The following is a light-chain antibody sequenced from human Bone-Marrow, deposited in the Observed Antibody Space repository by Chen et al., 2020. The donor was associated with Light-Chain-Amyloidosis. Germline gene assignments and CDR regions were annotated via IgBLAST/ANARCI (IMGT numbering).Light chain of an antibody. Sequence: NYMLTQPHSVSESPGNTVIKSCTNSSGSIATNYVQWYKQRPGSSPTTVIYEDDQRPSRVPDRFSGSIDRSSNSASLTISGLKTEAEADYYCQSYQGSSQGVFGGGTTLTVL. J-gene: IGLJ3*02. CDR1: SGSIATNY. CDR3: QSYQGSSQGV. CDR2: EDD. V-gene: IGLV6-57*01.